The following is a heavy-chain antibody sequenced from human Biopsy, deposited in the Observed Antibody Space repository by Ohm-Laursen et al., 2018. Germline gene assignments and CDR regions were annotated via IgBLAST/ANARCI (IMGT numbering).Heavy chain of an antibody. Sequence: SDTLSLTCTVSGGSISSNYYYWGWIRQPPGKGLEWIGSIYYRGNTNYNPSLKSRVTISVDPSKNQFSLKLSSATAADTAVFYWARHGAQGYCSGGCCVYYWGQGALVTVSS. V-gene: IGHV4-39*01. D-gene: IGHD2-15*01. CDR1: GGSISSNYYY. CDR2: IYYRGNT. J-gene: IGHJ4*02. CDR3: ARHGAQGYCSGGCCVYY.